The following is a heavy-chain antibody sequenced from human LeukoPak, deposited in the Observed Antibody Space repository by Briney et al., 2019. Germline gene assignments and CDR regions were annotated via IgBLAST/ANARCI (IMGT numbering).Heavy chain of an antibody. CDR3: ARDGLFGVTTSYSVVDY. D-gene: IGHD4-17*01. CDR2: ISYGGRNK. CDR1: GFTFSTYA. V-gene: IGHV3-30*04. J-gene: IGHJ4*02. Sequence: GGSLRLSCTASGFTFSTYAMHWVRQAPGKGLEWVAVISYGGRNKYFADSVKGRFTISRDNSKNTLYVQMNSLRAEDTAVYYCARDGLFGVTTSYSVVDYWGQGTLVTVSS.